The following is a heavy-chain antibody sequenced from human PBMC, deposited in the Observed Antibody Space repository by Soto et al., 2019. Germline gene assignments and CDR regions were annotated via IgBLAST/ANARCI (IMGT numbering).Heavy chain of an antibody. J-gene: IGHJ5*02. V-gene: IGHV1-69*01. CDR2: IIPIFGTA. D-gene: IGHD2-15*01. Sequence: QVQLVQSGAEVRKPGSSVKVSCKASGGTFSRHAISWVRQAPGQGLEWMGGIIPIFGTANHAQKFQGRVTIIADESTSTVYMELSSLRSDDTAVYYCARDWYCSGGRCYNCFDPWGQGTLVTVSS. CDR1: GGTFSRHA. CDR3: ARDWYCSGGRCYNCFDP.